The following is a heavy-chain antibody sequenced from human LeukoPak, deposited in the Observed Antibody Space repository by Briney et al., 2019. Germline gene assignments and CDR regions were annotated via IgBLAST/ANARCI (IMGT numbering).Heavy chain of an antibody. CDR2: IYYSGST. V-gene: IGHV4-59*01. D-gene: IGHD3-22*01. Sequence: ASETLSLTCTVSGGSISSYYWSWIRQPPGKGLEWIGYIYYSGSTNYNPSLKSRVTISVDTSKNQFSLKLSSVTAADTAVYYCARGDTPYDSSGYYLDYWGQGTLVTVSS. J-gene: IGHJ4*02. CDR1: GGSISSYY. CDR3: ARGDTPYDSSGYYLDY.